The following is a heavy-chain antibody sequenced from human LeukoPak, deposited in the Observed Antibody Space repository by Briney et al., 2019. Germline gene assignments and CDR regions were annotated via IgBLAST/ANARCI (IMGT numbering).Heavy chain of an antibody. CDR2: ISYDGSNK. CDR1: GFTFSSYG. Sequence: PGGSLRLSCAASGFTFSSYGMHWVRQAPGKGLEWVAVISYDGSNKYYADSVKGRFTISRDNSKNTLYLQMNSLRAEDTAVYYCAKSFPLKVVTATPFDYWGQGTLVTVSS. V-gene: IGHV3-30*18. CDR3: AKSFPLKVVTATPFDY. D-gene: IGHD2-21*02. J-gene: IGHJ4*02.